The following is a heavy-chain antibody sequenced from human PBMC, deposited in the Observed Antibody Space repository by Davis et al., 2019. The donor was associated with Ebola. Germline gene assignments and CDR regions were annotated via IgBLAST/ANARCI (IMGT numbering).Heavy chain of an antibody. CDR1: GFTFNTYG. V-gene: IGHV3-33*01. Sequence: GESLKISCAASGFTFNTYGMHWVRQAPGKGLEWVALIWYDGSNKYYADSVKGRFTISRDNDKNTLYLQMNSLGAEDTGIYYCTRVTGYNKPIEYWGQGTLVTVSS. J-gene: IGHJ4*02. CDR3: TRVTGYNKPIEY. CDR2: IWYDGSNK. D-gene: IGHD5-24*01.